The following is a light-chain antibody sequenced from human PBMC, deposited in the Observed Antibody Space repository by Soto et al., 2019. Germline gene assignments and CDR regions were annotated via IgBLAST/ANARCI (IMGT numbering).Light chain of an antibody. V-gene: IGKV3-20*01. Sequence: EIGLTQSPGTLSLPPGERATLSCRASQSVSSSYLAWYQQKPGQAPRVLIYGASSRATGIPDRFSGSGSGTDFTLNISRLEPEDFAVYYCQQYGSSPWTFGQGTKVEIK. CDR2: GAS. CDR3: QQYGSSPWT. J-gene: IGKJ1*01. CDR1: QSVSSSY.